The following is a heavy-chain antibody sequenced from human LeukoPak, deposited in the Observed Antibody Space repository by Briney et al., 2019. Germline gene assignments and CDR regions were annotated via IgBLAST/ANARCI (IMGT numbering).Heavy chain of an antibody. D-gene: IGHD6-19*01. J-gene: IGHJ4*02. CDR2: ISGGGGST. V-gene: IGHV3-23*01. Sequence: GGSLRLSCAASGFTFSSYAMSWVRQAPGKGLEWVSAISGGGGSTYYADSVKGRFTISRDNSKNTLYLQMNSLRAEDTAVYYCAKLGTSSGWYSYFDYWGQGTLVTVSS. CDR1: GFTFSSYA. CDR3: AKLGTSSGWYSYFDY.